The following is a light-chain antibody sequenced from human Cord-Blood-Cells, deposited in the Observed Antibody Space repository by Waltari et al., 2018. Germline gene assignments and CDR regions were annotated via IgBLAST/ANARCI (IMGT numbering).Light chain of an antibody. V-gene: IGKV4-1*01. CDR3: QQYYSTPYT. Sequence: DIVMTQSPDSLAVSLGERATINCKSSQSVLYSSNNKNYLAWYQQKPGQPPKLLIYWASTRESGVPDRFSGSGSGTDCTLTISCLQAEDVAVYYFQQYYSTPYTFGQGTKLEIK. CDR1: QSVLYSSNNKNY. J-gene: IGKJ2*01. CDR2: WAS.